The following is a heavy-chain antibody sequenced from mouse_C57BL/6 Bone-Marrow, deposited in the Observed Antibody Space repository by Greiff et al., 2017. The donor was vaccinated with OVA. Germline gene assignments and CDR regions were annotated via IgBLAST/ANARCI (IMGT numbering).Heavy chain of an antibody. J-gene: IGHJ4*01. CDR1: GFTFSSYA. CDR3: ARGGIYYDYPYYAMDD. V-gene: IGHV5-4*01. D-gene: IGHD2-4*01. Sequence: EVQLVESGGGLVKPGGSLKLSCAASGFTFSSYAMSWVRQTPEKRLEWVATISDGGSYTYYPDNVKGRFTISRDNAKNNLYLQMSHLKSEDTAMYYCARGGIYYDYPYYAMDDWGQGTSVTVSS. CDR2: ISDGGSYT.